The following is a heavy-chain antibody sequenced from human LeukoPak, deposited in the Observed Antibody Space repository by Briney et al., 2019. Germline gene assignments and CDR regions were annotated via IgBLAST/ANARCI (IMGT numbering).Heavy chain of an antibody. J-gene: IGHJ1*01. D-gene: IGHD1-7*01. CDR2: IYYSGST. CDR1: GGSISSYY. Sequence: NPSETLSLTCTVSGGSISSYYWSWIRQPPGKGLEWIGYIYYSGSTNYNPSLKSRVTVSVDTSKNQFSLKLSSVTAAGTAVYYCARAVGITGTTWYFQHWGQGTLVTVSS. CDR3: ARAVGITGTTWYFQH. V-gene: IGHV4-59*01.